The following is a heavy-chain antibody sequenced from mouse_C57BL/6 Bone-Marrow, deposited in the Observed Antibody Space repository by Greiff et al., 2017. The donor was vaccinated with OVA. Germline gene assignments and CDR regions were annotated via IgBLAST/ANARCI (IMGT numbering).Heavy chain of an antibody. Sequence: VQLQQPGAELVKPGASVKLSCKASGYTFTSYWMQWVKQRPGQGLEWIGEIDPSDSYTNYNQKFKGKATLTVDTSSSTAYLQLSSLTSEDSAVYFCSRGDSSGRYAMDDWGQGTSVTVSS. CDR1: GYTFTSYW. CDR3: SRGDSSGRYAMDD. D-gene: IGHD3-2*02. CDR2: IDPSDSYT. V-gene: IGHV1-50*01. J-gene: IGHJ4*01.